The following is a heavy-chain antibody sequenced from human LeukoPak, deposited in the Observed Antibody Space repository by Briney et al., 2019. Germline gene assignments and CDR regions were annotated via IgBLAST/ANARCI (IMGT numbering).Heavy chain of an antibody. CDR2: ISGSGGST. V-gene: IGHV3-23*01. Sequence: GGSLRLSXAASGFTFSSYAMSWVRQAPGKGLEWVSAISGSGGSTYYADSVRGRFTISRDNSKNTLYLQMNSLRAEDTAVYYCAKVWDVLRYFDWLLYLDYWGQGTLVTVSS. CDR3: AKVWDVLRYFDWLLYLDY. CDR1: GFTFSSYA. D-gene: IGHD3-9*01. J-gene: IGHJ4*02.